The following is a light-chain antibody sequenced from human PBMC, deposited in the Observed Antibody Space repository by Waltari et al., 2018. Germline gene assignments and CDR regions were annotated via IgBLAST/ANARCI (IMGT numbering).Light chain of an antibody. V-gene: IGLV2-14*01. CDR2: EVT. CDR3: TSYTTSTTVL. CDR1: SSDIGGSAF. Sequence: QSALTQPASVSGSPGPSITISCTGTSSDIGGSAFFSWYQQYPGMAPKLMIYEVTNRPSGVSGRFSGSKSGTTASLTISGLQPEDEADYYCTSYTTSTTVLFGGGTKVTVL. J-gene: IGLJ3*02.